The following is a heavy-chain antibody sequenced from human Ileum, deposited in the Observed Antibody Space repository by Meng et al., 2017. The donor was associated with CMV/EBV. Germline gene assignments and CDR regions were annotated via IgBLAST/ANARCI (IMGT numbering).Heavy chain of an antibody. CDR2: VYYSGSS. V-gene: IGHV4-59*01. CDR3: ARGSSGWYRGFDS. J-gene: IGHJ4*02. D-gene: IGHD6-19*01. Sequence: SETLSLTCTVSGGSISDYYWSWIRQPPGKGLEWIGYVYYSGSSNYDPSLRSRVTISLDTSKNQFSLNLSSVTAADTAVYFCARGSSGWYRGFDSWGQGALVTVSS. CDR1: GGSISDYY.